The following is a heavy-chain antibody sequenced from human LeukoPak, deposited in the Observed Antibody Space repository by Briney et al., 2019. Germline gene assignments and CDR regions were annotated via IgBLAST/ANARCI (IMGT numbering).Heavy chain of an antibody. CDR2: IYPADSDT. D-gene: IGHD1-26*01. Sequence: GESLKISCKGSEYSFTNYWIAWVRQMPGKGLEWMGIIYPADSDTRYSPPFQGQVSISADKSISTAYLQWSSLKASDTAMYYCARMSGGYFSPFHHWGQGTLVTVSS. J-gene: IGHJ1*01. CDR3: ARMSGGYFSPFHH. CDR1: EYSFTNYW. V-gene: IGHV5-51*01.